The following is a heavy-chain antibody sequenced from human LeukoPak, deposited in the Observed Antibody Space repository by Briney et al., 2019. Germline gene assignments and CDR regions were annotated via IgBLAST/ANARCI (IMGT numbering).Heavy chain of an antibody. CDR3: ARLYSSSWVDY. V-gene: IGHV3-73*01. CDR2: IRSKANSYAT. J-gene: IGHJ4*02. Sequence: GGSLKLSCAASGFTFSGSAMHWVRQASGKGLEWVGRIRSKANSYATAYAASVKGRFTISRDDSKNTAYLQMNSLKTEDTAVYYCARLYSSSWVDYWGQGTLVTVSS. D-gene: IGHD6-13*01. CDR1: GFTFSGSA.